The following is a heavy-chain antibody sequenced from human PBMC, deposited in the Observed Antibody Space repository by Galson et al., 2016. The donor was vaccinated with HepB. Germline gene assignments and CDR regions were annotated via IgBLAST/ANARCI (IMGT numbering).Heavy chain of an antibody. CDR3: ARDALGYSSRWNLARVGFDI. CDR2: IWYDGSNK. CDR1: GFTFSEYG. Sequence: SLRLSCASSGFTFSEYGMHWVRQAPGKGLEWVAVIWYDGSNKYYADSVKGRFSISRDNSKKKLYLQMNSLRVEDTAVYYCARDALGYSSRWNLARVGFDIWGQGTKVTVSS. D-gene: IGHD6-13*01. J-gene: IGHJ3*02. V-gene: IGHV3-33*01.